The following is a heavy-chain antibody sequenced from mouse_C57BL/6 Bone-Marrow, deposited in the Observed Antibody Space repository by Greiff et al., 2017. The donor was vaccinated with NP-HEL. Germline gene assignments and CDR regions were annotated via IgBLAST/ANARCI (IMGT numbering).Heavy chain of an antibody. D-gene: IGHD2-3*01. CDR1: GYTFTSYW. V-gene: IGHV1-64*01. Sequence: VQLQQSGAELVKPGASVKLSCKASGYTFTSYWMHWVKQRPGQGLEWIGMIHPNSGSTNYNEKFKSKATLTVDKSSSTAYMQLSSLTSEDSAVYYCARLDDDGYYPFAYWGQGTLVTVSA. CDR2: IHPNSGST. J-gene: IGHJ3*01. CDR3: ARLDDDGYYPFAY.